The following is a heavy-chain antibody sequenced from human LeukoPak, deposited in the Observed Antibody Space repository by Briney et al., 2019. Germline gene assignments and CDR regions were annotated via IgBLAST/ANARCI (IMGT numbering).Heavy chain of an antibody. Sequence: ASVKISCKVSGYTFTDYYMHWVQQAPGKGLEWMGLVDPEDGETIYAEKFQGRVTITADTSTDTAYMELSSLRSEDTAVYYCATDSWDSSGYHFDYWGQGTLVTVSS. D-gene: IGHD3-22*01. CDR1: GYTFTDYY. CDR2: VDPEDGET. V-gene: IGHV1-69-2*01. CDR3: ATDSWDSSGYHFDY. J-gene: IGHJ4*02.